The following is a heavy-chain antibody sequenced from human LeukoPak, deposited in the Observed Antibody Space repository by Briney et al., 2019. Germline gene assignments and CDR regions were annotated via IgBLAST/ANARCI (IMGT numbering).Heavy chain of an antibody. J-gene: IGHJ6*02. V-gene: IGHV3-48*04. CDR3: ASDTTVVTPEGYYYYGMDV. Sequence: GGSLRLSCAASGFTVNTNHMHWVRQAPGKGLEWVSYISSSGSTIYYADSVKGRFTISRDNAKNSLYLQMNSLRAEDTAVYYCASDTTVVTPEGYYYYGMDVWGQGTTVTVSS. D-gene: IGHD4-23*01. CDR2: ISSSGSTI. CDR1: GFTVNTNH.